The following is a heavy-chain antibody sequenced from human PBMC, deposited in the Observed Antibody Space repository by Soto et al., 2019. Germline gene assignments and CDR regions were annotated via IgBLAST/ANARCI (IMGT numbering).Heavy chain of an antibody. CDR3: AGQILQYSNSWLYFDS. D-gene: IGHD2-2*01. CDR2: MYSGGTT. Sequence: GGSLRLSCTVSGFTVSSNYMSWVRQPPGRGLEWVSTMYSGGTTYYSDSEKGRFTVSRDNSKNTLYLQMKSLKASDTAIYFCAGQILQYSNSWLYFDSWGQGTVVTVSS. V-gene: IGHV3-53*01. CDR1: GFTVSSNY. J-gene: IGHJ4*02.